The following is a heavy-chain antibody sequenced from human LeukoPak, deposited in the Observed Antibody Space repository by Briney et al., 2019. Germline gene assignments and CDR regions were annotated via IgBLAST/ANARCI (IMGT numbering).Heavy chain of an antibody. D-gene: IGHD2/OR15-2a*01. CDR2: IDNKGTGT. CDR3: ARDYFAAFDI. Sequence: GGSLRLSCAASGISFSNYWMHWVRQVPGKGLVWVARIDNKGTGTSYADSVKGRFTISRDSAKNSLYLQMNSLRAEDTAVYYCARDYFAAFDIWGQGTMVTVSS. J-gene: IGHJ3*02. V-gene: IGHV3-74*01. CDR1: GISFSNYW.